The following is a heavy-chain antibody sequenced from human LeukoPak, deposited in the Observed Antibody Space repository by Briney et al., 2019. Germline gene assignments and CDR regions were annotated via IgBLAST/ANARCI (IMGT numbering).Heavy chain of an antibody. V-gene: IGHV4-4*07. Sequence: SETLSLTCTVSGGSISSNYWSWIRQPAGKGLEWIGRIYTSGSTNYNPSLKSRVTMSVDTSKNQFSLKLSSVTAADTAVYYCARCSTTRDYYMDVWGKGTTVTVSS. CDR3: ARCSTTRDYYMDV. CDR2: IYTSGST. J-gene: IGHJ6*03. D-gene: IGHD2-2*01. CDR1: GGSISSNY.